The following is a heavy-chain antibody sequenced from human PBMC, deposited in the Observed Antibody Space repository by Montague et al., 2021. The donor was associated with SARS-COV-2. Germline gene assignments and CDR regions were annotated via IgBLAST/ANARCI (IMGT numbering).Heavy chain of an antibody. D-gene: IGHD1-1*01. J-gene: IGHJ3*01. CDR2: TYYRSKWFN. Sequence: CAISGDSVSSNRASWNWIRQSPSRGLKWLGRTYYRSKWFNDYSVSVSSRITIDPDTSKNVFSLHLRSVTPEDTAVYFCARTTALAASADGLDVWGPGTLISVSS. CDR1: GDSVSSNRAS. V-gene: IGHV6-1*01. CDR3: ARTTALAASADGLDV.